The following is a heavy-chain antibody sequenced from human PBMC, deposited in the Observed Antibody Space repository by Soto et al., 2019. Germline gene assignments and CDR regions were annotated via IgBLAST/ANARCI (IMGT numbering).Heavy chain of an antibody. CDR3: GRSVAVTGAIIDY. V-gene: IGHV4-59*01. D-gene: IGHD4-4*01. CDR2: VYYTGST. J-gene: IGHJ4*02. Sequence: SSETLSLTCSVSGGSISGSYWSWIRQSPGKGLEWLGYVYYTGSTNYSPSLRSRVSISVDTSKNEFSLRLSSVTAADTAVYFCGRSVAVTGAIIDYWGQGT. CDR1: GGSISGSY.